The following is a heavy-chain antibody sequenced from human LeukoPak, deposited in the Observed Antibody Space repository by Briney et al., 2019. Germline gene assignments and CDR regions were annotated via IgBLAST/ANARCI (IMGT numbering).Heavy chain of an antibody. V-gene: IGHV3-30-3*01. J-gene: IGHJ3*02. CDR2: ISYDGSNK. Sequence: PGGSLRLSCAASGFTFSSYAMHWVRQAPGKGLEWVAVISYDGSNKYYADSVKGRFTISRDNSKNTLYLQMNSLRAEDTAVYYCARDGPWGWNYVGAFDIWGQGTMVTVSS. CDR3: ARDGPWGWNYVGAFDI. D-gene: IGHD1-7*01. CDR1: GFTFSSYA.